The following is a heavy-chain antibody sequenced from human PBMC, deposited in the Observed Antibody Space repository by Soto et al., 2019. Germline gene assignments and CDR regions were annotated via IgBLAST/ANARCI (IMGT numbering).Heavy chain of an antibody. CDR3: AREDRAGYCSGGSCYRPDAFDI. V-gene: IGHV3-64*01. CDR1: GFTFSSYA. D-gene: IGHD2-15*01. CDR2: ISSNGGST. Sequence: GGSLRLSCAASGFTFSSYAMHWVRQAPGKGLEYVSAISSNGGSTYYANSVKGRFTISRDNSKNTLYLQMGSLRAEDMAVYYCAREDRAGYCSGGSCYRPDAFDIWGQGTMVTVSS. J-gene: IGHJ3*02.